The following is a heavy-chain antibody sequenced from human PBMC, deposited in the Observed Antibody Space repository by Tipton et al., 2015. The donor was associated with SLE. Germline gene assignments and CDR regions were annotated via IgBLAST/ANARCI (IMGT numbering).Heavy chain of an antibody. CDR2: ISSSSSYI. Sequence: SLRLSCAASGFTFSDFHMSWIRQAPGKGLEWVSSISSSSSYIYYADSVKGRFTISRDNSKNTVYLQMNSLRVEDTAVYYCARDFPGRFYFDSWGQGSLVTVSS. CDR3: ARDFPGRFYFDS. V-gene: IGHV3-11*06. CDR1: GFTFSDFH. D-gene: IGHD1-26*01. J-gene: IGHJ4*02.